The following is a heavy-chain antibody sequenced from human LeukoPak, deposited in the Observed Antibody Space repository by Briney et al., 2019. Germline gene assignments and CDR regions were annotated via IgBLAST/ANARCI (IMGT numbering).Heavy chain of an antibody. CDR1: GGSISSSSYY. D-gene: IGHD3-10*01. V-gene: IGHV4-39*07. CDR3: ARVNKHYYGSGTPRSPFDP. J-gene: IGHJ5*02. Sequence: SETLSLTCTVSGGSISSSSYYWGWIRQPPGKGLEWIGSIYYSGSTYYNPSLKSRVTISVDTSKNQFSLKLSSVTAADTAVYYCARVNKHYYGSGTPRSPFDPWGQGTLVTVSS. CDR2: IYYSGST.